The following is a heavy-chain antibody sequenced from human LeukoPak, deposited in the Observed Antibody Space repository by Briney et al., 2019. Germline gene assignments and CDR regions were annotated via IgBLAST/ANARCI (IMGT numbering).Heavy chain of an antibody. Sequence: SETLSLTCTVSGGSVSSGSYYWSWIRQPPGKGLEWIGYIYYSGSTNYNPSLKSRVTISVDTSKNQFSLKLSSVTAADTAVYFCARQYYYDTSGYYRPDYYYGMDVWAKGPRSPSP. V-gene: IGHV4-61*01. CDR2: IYYSGST. CDR1: GGSVSSGSYY. CDR3: ARQYYYDTSGYYRPDYYYGMDV. J-gene: IGHJ6*02. D-gene: IGHD3-22*01.